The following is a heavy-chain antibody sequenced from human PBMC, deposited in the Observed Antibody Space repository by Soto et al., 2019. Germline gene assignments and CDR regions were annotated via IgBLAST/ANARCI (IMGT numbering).Heavy chain of an antibody. D-gene: IGHD1-26*01. J-gene: IGHJ3*02. CDR1: GFSLSTRAVG. CDR3: AHRHELGSFDI. CDR2: IYWNDDK. Sequence: QITLKESGPTLVKPTQTLTLTCTFSGFSLSTRAVGVGWIRQPPVKALEWLALIYWNDDKRYSPSLKNRLTITKDTSKNHVALTMTNMEPVDTATYYCAHRHELGSFDIWGQGTKVTVSS. V-gene: IGHV2-5*01.